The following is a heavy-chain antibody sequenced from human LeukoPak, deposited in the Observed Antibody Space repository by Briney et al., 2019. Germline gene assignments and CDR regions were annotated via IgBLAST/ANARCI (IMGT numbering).Heavy chain of an antibody. CDR3: ARDPAYYDFWSGYYRYYYYMDV. J-gene: IGHJ6*03. Sequence: GGSLRLSCAASGFTFSSYWMHWVRQAPGKGLVWVSRINSDGSSTSYADSVKGRFTISRDNAKNTLYLQMNSLRAEDTAVYYCARDPAYYDFWSGYYRYYYYMDVWGKGTTVTVSS. CDR2: INSDGSST. D-gene: IGHD3-3*01. V-gene: IGHV3-74*01. CDR1: GFTFSSYW.